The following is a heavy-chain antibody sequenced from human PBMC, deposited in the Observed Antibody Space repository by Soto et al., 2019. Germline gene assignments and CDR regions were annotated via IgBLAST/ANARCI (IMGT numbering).Heavy chain of an antibody. V-gene: IGHV4-31*03. CDR2: IYYSGST. D-gene: IGHD6-19*01. J-gene: IGHJ4*02. CDR1: GGSISSGGYY. CDR3: AVAVAGMVYYFDY. Sequence: SETLSLTCTVSGGSISSGGYYWSWIRQHPGKGLEWIGYIYYSGSTYYNPSLKSRVTISVDTSKNQFSLKLSSVTAADTAVYYCAVAVAGMVYYFDYWGQGTLVTVSS.